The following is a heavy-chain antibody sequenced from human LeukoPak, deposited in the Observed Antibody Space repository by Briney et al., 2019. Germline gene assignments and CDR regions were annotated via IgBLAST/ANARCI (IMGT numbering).Heavy chain of an antibody. Sequence: SETLSLTCTVSGRSISTRNYYWGWIRQPPGKGLEWIVSIRYSGSTYYNPSLRSRVTISVDTTKNQLSLKLASVTAADTAVYYCARQDCSAACYHFDYWGQGTLVTVSS. CDR1: GRSISTRNYY. D-gene: IGHD2-21*01. CDR3: ARQDCSAACYHFDY. J-gene: IGHJ4*02. CDR2: IRYSGST. V-gene: IGHV4-39*01.